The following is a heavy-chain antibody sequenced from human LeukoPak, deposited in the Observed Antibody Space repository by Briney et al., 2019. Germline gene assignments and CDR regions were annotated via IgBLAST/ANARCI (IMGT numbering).Heavy chain of an antibody. J-gene: IGHJ6*03. CDR1: GFDFTAYG. D-gene: IGHD3-3*01. Sequence: GGSLRLSCAASGFDFTAYGMSWVRQAPGKGLEWVSGISASGLDTYYADSVTGRFTISRDNSKNTVRLLMNSLRAEDSAMYYCAKYGPGFGVVIEYFMDVWGKGTRVTVSS. V-gene: IGHV3-23*01. CDR2: ISASGLDT. CDR3: AKYGPGFGVVIEYFMDV.